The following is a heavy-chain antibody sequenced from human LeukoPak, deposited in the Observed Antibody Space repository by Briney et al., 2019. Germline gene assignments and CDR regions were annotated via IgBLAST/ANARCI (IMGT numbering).Heavy chain of an antibody. J-gene: IGHJ5*02. CDR1: GFTFDDYA. CDR2: ISWNSGSI. V-gene: IGHV3-9*01. D-gene: IGHD2-15*01. Sequence: GGSLRLSCAASGFTFDDYAMHWVRQAPGKGLEWVSGISWNSGSIGYADSVKGRFTISRDNAKNTLYLQMNSLRAEDTAVYYCAREREYCSGGSCYSWFDPWGQGTLATVSS. CDR3: AREREYCSGGSCYSWFDP.